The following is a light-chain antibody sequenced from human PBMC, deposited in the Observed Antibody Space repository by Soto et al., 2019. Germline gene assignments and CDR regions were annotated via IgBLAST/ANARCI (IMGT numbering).Light chain of an antibody. CDR1: QNMRSY. V-gene: IGKV1-39*01. J-gene: IGKJ1*01. CDR3: QQGYSSRWT. CDR2: ATS. Sequence: DIQMTQSPSSLSASVGDRVTITCRASQNMRSYLNWYQQKPGKAPQLLIYATSSLQTGVPSMFSDSGSGTDFSLVISELQPEDSATYYCQQGYSSRWTSGRGTKVEI.